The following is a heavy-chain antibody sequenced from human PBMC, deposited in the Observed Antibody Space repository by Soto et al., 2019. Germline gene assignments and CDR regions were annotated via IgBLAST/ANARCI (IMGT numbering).Heavy chain of an antibody. J-gene: IGHJ6*02. V-gene: IGHV3-21*01. CDR2: ISSSSTFI. D-gene: IGHD1-1*01. CDR1: GFTFNSYS. Sequence: GGSLRLSCAASGFTFNSYSMNCVRQAPWKGLEWVSSISSSSTFIYDADSVKGRFSISRDNAKNSLFLQMNSLRAEDTAVYFCARGRPTGYSYYGMDVWGQGTTVTVSS. CDR3: ARGRPTGYSYYGMDV.